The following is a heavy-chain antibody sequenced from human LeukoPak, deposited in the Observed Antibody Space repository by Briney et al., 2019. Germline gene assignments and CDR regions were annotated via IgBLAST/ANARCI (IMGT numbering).Heavy chain of an antibody. CDR1: GDSVSSNSAA. J-gene: IGHJ4*02. D-gene: IGHD1-1*01. CDR2: TYYRSKWHT. Sequence: SQTLSLTCAISGDSVSSNSAAWNWIRQSPSRGLEWLGRTYYRSKWHTYYAASVKSRIAINRDTSKDQFSLQLNSVTPEDTAVYYCARSTGPIDYWGQGTLVTVSS. CDR3: ARSTGPIDY. V-gene: IGHV6-1*01.